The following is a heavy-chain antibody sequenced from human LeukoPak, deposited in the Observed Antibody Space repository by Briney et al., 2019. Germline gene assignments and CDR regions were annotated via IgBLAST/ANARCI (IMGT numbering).Heavy chain of an antibody. J-gene: IGHJ4*02. D-gene: IGHD1-26*01. CDR3: ARDGGYSAFDY. CDR1: GFAFSRSW. CDR2: IKEDGGRE. V-gene: IGHV3-7*01. Sequence: PGGSLRLSCAASGFAFSRSWMTWIRQAPGKGLEFVANIKEDGGRENFAGSVKGRFTISRDNAKDSLYLQMNNLRVEDTAVYYCARDGGYSAFDYWGQGALVTVSS.